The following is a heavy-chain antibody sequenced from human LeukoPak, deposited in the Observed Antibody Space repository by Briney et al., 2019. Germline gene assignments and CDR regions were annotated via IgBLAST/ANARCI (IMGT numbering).Heavy chain of an antibody. V-gene: IGHV4-59*01. CDR1: GGSISSYY. D-gene: IGHD2-2*01. J-gene: IGHJ5*02. CDR3: ARSCSNPSLDWFDP. CDR2: IYYSGST. Sequence: KPSETLSLTCTVSGGSISSYYWSWIRQPPGKGLEWIGYIYYSGSTNYNPSLKSRVTISVDTSKNQFSLKLSSVTAADTAVYYCARSCSNPSLDWFDPWGQGTLVTVSS.